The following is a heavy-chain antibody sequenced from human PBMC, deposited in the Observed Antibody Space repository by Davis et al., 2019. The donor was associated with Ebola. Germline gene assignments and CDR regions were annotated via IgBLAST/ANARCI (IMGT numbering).Heavy chain of an antibody. CDR3: ARDFVY. CDR2: SYYSGST. Sequence: MPSETLSLTCTVSGGYISGYYWSWIRQPPGKGLEWIGYSYYSGSTNYNPSLKSRVTISVDTSKNQFSLKLSSVTAADTAVYYCARDFVYWGQGTLVTVSS. CDR1: GGYISGYY. J-gene: IGHJ4*02. V-gene: IGHV4-59*01.